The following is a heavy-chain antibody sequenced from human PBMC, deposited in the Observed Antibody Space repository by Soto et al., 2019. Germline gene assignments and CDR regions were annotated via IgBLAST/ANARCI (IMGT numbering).Heavy chain of an antibody. CDR2: IDSRGRTL. J-gene: IGHJ4*02. CDR3: ARQAARNYIDS. CDR1: GFTFTDYS. Sequence: GGSLRLSCAASGFTFTDYSMSWIRQAPGKGLEWLAFIDSRGRTLSYADSVKGRFTISRDNAKNSLYLQMHSLRADDTAVHYCARQAARNYIDSWGQGDVVTVSS. V-gene: IGHV3-11*01. D-gene: IGHD6-6*01.